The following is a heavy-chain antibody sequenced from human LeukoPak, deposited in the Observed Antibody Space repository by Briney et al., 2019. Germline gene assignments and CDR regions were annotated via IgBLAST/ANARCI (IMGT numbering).Heavy chain of an antibody. CDR2: IYYSGST. Sequence: SETLSLTCTVSGGSISSYYWSWIRQPPGKGLEWIGYIYYSGSTNYNPSLKSRVTISVDTSKNQFSLKMSSVTAADTAVYYCARGGNYYGSGSYWRGWGQGTLVTVSS. J-gene: IGHJ4*02. CDR3: ARGGNYYGSGSYWRG. V-gene: IGHV4-59*01. CDR1: GGSISSYY. D-gene: IGHD3-10*01.